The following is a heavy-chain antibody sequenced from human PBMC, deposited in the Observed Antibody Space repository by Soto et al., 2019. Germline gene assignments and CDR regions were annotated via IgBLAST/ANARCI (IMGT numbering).Heavy chain of an antibody. CDR1: GFTFSSYS. CDR3: ARIQLGYAAFDI. V-gene: IGHV3-21*01. D-gene: IGHD6-6*01. Sequence: EVQLVESGGGLGQPGGSLRLSFEASGFTFSSYSVNWVRQAPGKGLEWDSSISSSSSYIYYADSVKGRFTISRDNAKSSLYLQMNSLRAEDTAVYYCARIQLGYAAFDIWRQGTIVTVSS. CDR2: ISSSSSYI. J-gene: IGHJ3*02.